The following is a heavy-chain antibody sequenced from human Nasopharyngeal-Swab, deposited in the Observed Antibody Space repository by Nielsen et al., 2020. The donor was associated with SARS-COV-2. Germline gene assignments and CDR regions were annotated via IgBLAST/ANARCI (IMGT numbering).Heavy chain of an antibody. J-gene: IGHJ4*02. CDR1: GFTFSSAW. V-gene: IGHV3-15*01. CDR3: TTRIRDIVVVPAYRDY. Sequence: GESLKISWAASGFTFSSAWMSWVRQAPGKGLEWVGRIKSKTDGGTTDYAAPVKGRFTISRDDSKNTLYLQMNSLKTEDTAVYYCTTRIRDIVVVPAYRDYWGQGTLVTVSS. D-gene: IGHD2-2*01. CDR2: IKSKTDGGTT.